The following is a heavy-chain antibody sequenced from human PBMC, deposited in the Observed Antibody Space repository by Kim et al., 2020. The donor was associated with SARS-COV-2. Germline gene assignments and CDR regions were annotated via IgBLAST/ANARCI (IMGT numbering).Heavy chain of an antibody. Sequence: GGSLRLSCAACGFTFSSYAMHWVRQAPGKGLEWVAVISYDGSNKYYADSVKGRFTISRDNSKNTLYLQMNSLRAEDTAVYYCARGGSGWNKGGFDYWGQGTLVTVSS. CDR2: ISYDGSNK. V-gene: IGHV3-30-3*01. J-gene: IGHJ4*02. D-gene: IGHD6-19*01. CDR1: GFTFSSYA. CDR3: ARGGSGWNKGGFDY.